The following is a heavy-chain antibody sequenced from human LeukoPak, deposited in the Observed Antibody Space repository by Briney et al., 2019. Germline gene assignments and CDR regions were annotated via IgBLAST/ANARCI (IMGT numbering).Heavy chain of an antibody. CDR2: IYYTGST. CDR1: RGSISSHY. Sequence: SETLSLTCTVSRGSISSHYWSWIRQPPGGGLEWIGYIYYTGSTNYNPSLKSRVTISVDTSKNQFSLNLSSVTAADTAVYYCARTSWVQSSYFFDYWGLGALVTVSS. CDR3: ARTSWVQSSYFFDY. V-gene: IGHV4-59*08. D-gene: IGHD5-24*01. J-gene: IGHJ4*02.